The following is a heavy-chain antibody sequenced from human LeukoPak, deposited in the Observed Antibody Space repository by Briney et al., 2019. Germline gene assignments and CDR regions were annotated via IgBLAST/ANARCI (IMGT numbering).Heavy chain of an antibody. J-gene: IGHJ4*02. V-gene: IGHV3-64*02. CDR3: ARGRGGSYDY. CDR1: GFIFSDYA. Sequence: GSLRLSCAASGFIFSDYAMHWVRQAPGKGLEYVSSIKSNGGKAFYADSVKDRFSISRDNSKNTLNLQMGSLRAEDMAVYYCARGRGGSYDYWGQGILVTVSS. D-gene: IGHD1-26*01. CDR2: IKSNGGKA.